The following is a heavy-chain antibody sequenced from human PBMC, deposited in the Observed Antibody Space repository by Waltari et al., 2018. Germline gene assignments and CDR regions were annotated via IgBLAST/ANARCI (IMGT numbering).Heavy chain of an antibody. CDR2: ISSSGSTI. J-gene: IGHJ3*02. CDR3: ARDRWLREAFDI. V-gene: IGHV3-11*04. D-gene: IGHD5-12*01. Sequence: QVQLVESGGGLVKPGVSLRLSCAASGSHFREFSLSWIRQAPGKGLEWVSYISSSGSTIYYADSVKGRFTISRDNAKNSLYLQMNSLRAEDTAVYYCARDRWLREAFDIWGQGTMVTVSS. CDR1: GSHFREFS.